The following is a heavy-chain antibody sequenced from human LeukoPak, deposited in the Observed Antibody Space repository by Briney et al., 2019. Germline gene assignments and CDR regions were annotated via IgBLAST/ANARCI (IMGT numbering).Heavy chain of an antibody. CDR1: GGSTSSYY. CDR2: IYYSGST. Sequence: PSETLSLTCTVSGGSTSSYYWSWIRQPPGKGLEWIGYIYYSGSTNYNPSLKSRVTISVDTSKNQFSLKLSSVTAADTAVYYCARWIRSSTSGLFDYWGQGTLVTVSS. J-gene: IGHJ4*02. V-gene: IGHV4-59*01. D-gene: IGHD2-2*01. CDR3: ARWIRSSTSGLFDY.